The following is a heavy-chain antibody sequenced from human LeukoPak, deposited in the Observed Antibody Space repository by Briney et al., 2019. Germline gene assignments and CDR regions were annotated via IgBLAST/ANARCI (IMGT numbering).Heavy chain of an antibody. CDR2: IKTDGSIT. V-gene: IGHV3-74*01. J-gene: IGHJ4*02. Sequence: GGSLRLSCAASGFTFSSYWMHWVRQAPGKGLVWVSRIKTDGSITSYADSVKDRFTISRDNAKNSLYLQMNSLRAEDTALYHCARIGSSWYEYYFDYWGQGTLVTVSS. CDR3: ARIGSSWYEYYFDY. CDR1: GFTFSSYW. D-gene: IGHD6-13*01.